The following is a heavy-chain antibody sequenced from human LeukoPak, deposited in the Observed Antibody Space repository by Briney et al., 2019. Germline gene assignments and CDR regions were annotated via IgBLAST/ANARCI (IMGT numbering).Heavy chain of an antibody. Sequence: GGSLRLSCAASGFSFASHAMTWVRQAPGKGLEWVSAISENGGRITYADSVKGRFTISRDNSKNTLYLQINSLRAEDTVLYYCARTVSGSDWYFDLWGRGTLVTVSS. D-gene: IGHD6-19*01. V-gene: IGHV3-23*01. CDR2: ISENGGRI. CDR1: GFSFASHA. J-gene: IGHJ2*01. CDR3: ARTVSGSDWYFDL.